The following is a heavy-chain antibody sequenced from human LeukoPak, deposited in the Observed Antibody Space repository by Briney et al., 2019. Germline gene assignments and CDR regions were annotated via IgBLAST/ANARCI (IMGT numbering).Heavy chain of an antibody. V-gene: IGHV3-74*01. CDR2: INSDGSST. Sequence: GGSLRLSCAASGFTFSSYWMHWVRQAPGKGLVWVSRINSDGSSTFYADSVKGRFTTSRDNAENTVYLQMNSLRADDTAVYYCATDDDYWGQGTLVTVSS. CDR1: GFTFSSYW. CDR3: ATDDDY. J-gene: IGHJ4*02.